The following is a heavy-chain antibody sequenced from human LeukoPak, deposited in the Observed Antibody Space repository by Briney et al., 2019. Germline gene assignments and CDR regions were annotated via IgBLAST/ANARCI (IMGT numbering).Heavy chain of an antibody. V-gene: IGHV3-9*01. CDR1: GFTFDDYA. D-gene: IGHD2-15*01. CDR2: ISWNSGSI. J-gene: IGHJ4*02. CDR3: AKDTSSGGSCCNFDY. Sequence: GGTLRLSCAASGFTFDDYAMHWVRQAPGKGLEWVSGISWNSGSIGYADSVKGRFTISRDNAKNSLYLQMNSLRAEDTALYYCAKDTSSGGSCCNFDYWGQGTLVTVSS.